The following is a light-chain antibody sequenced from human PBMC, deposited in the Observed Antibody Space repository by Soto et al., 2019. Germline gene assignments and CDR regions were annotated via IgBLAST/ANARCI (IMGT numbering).Light chain of an antibody. CDR3: QQYNKRLST. CDR2: GSS. Sequence: EIVMTQSPATLSVSPGERATLSCRASESVNRNLAWYQQKPGQAPRLLMSGSSTRATGIPARFSGSGSGTDFTLSISSLQYEDFAVYYCQQYNKRLSTFGQGTKLEI. V-gene: IGKV3-15*01. J-gene: IGKJ2*01. CDR1: ESVNRN.